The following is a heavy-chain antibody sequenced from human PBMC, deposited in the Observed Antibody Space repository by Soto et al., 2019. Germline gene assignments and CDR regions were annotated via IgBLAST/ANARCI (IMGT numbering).Heavy chain of an antibody. CDR3: SRDLGYDSGCYYPYFDY. D-gene: IGHD3-22*01. Sequence: DSVKVACKASGYTFSSYYIHWVRQAPGQGLEWMGIINPNGGTTTYAQRFQGRVTMTRDTSTSTAYMELSSLRSEDTALYYCSRDLGYDSGCYYPYFDYWGQGTLVTVSS. CDR1: GYTFSSYY. CDR2: INPNGGTT. J-gene: IGHJ4*02. V-gene: IGHV1-46*01.